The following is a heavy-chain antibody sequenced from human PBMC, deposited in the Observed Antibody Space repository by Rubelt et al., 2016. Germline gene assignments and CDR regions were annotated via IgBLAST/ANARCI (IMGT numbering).Heavy chain of an antibody. V-gene: IGHV3-66*01. CDR3: AKDAYSSGWSYFDY. CDR1: GFTVSSNY. D-gene: IGHD6-19*01. Sequence: EVQLVESGGGLVQPGGSLRLSCAASGFTVSSNYMSWVRQAPGKGLEWVSVIYSGGSTYYADSVKGGLTISRGNSKNTLYLQMNSLRAEDTAVYYCAKDAYSSGWSYFDYWGQGTLVTVSS. CDR2: IYSGGST. J-gene: IGHJ4*02.